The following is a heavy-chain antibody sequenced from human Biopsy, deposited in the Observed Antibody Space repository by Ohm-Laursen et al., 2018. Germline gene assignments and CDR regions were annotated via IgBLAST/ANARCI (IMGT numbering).Heavy chain of an antibody. J-gene: IGHJ4*02. CDR1: GCSISSGSNY. CDR2: VYHSGTT. D-gene: IGHD5-24*01. V-gene: IGHV4-39*01. CDR3: ARHDGNGPFALDS. Sequence: SETLSFTCTVSGCSISSGSNYWAWLRQPPGKGLEWIGSVYHSGTTYYSPSLKSRGTISVDTAKNQLSLKVPSVTAADTAAYYCARHDGNGPFALDSWGQGTLVTVSS.